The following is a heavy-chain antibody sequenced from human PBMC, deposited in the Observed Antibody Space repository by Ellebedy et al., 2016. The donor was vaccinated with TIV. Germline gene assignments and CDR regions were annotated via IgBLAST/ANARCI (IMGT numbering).Heavy chain of an antibody. J-gene: IGHJ4*02. Sequence: SETLSLXCAVYGGSFSDYYWTWIRQPPGKGLEWIGEINHSGSINYNPSLRGRVTISVDTSKNQFSLKLTSVTAADTAVYYCAKSLHYSSSSFFDFWGQGTLVTVSS. CDR3: AKSLHYSSSSFFDF. CDR2: INHSGSI. D-gene: IGHD6-6*01. CDR1: GGSFSDYY. V-gene: IGHV4-34*01.